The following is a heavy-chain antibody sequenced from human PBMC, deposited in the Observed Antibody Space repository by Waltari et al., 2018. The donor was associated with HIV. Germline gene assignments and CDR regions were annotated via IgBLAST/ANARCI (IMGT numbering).Heavy chain of an antibody. J-gene: IGHJ4*02. CDR3: HMYFHNDDETGYSSPDF. V-gene: IGHV3-15*01. CDR2: LKRTA. CDR1: GFVFTNAW. D-gene: IGHD3-9*01. Sequence: EVQLVESGGGLVKPGGTLRLSCRDSGFVFTNAWVGWMRQAPGKALEWVARLKRTADYATPVTGRFTISADIASEASNNMLYLEMSDLRPEDTAIYYCHMYFHNDDETGYSSPDFWGQGTRVTVSS.